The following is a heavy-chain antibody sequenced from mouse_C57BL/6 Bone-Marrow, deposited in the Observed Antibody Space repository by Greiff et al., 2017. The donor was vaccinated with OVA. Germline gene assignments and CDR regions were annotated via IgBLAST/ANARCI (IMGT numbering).Heavy chain of an antibody. CDR3: AAGTSGWFAY. V-gene: IGHV1-53*01. CDR2: INPSNGGT. Sequence: QVTLKESGTELVKPGASVKLSCKASGYTFTSYWMHWVKQRPGQGLEWIGNINPSNGGTNYNEKFKSKATLTVDKSSSTAYMQLSSLTSEDSAVYYCAAGTSGWFAYWGQGTLVTVSA. D-gene: IGHD4-1*01. J-gene: IGHJ3*01. CDR1: GYTFTSYW.